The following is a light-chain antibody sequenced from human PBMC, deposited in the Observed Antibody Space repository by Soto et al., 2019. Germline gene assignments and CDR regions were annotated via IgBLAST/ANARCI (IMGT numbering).Light chain of an antibody. CDR1: QGISSF. J-gene: IGKJ3*01. V-gene: IGKV1-9*01. CDR2: GAS. Sequence: IQLTQSPSSLSASVGDRVTITCRASQGISSFLAWYQQKPGKAPKLLIYGASTLQSGVPSRFSGSGFGTVFLFTFGSLQPEDFETYYCKKFNSFPIPFGPGTKVDIK. CDR3: KKFNSFPIP.